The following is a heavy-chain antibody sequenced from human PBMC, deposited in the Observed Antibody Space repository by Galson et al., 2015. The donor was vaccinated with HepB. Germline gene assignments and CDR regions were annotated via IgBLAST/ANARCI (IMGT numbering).Heavy chain of an antibody. J-gene: IGHJ4*02. CDR1: GFTFNTYS. V-gene: IGHV3-48*01. CDR3: ARDRYGGDAHGL. Sequence: SLRLSCAASGFTFNTYSMNWVRQAPGKGLEWLSYISHSGSPIYYADSVKGRFTISRDSAKNSLYLQMNSLRGEDTAVYYCARDRYGGDAHGLWGQGTLVTVSS. CDR2: ISHSGSPI. D-gene: IGHD4-23*01.